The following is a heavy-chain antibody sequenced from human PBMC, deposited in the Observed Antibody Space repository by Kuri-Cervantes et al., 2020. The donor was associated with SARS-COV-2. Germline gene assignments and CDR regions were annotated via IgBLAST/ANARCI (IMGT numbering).Heavy chain of an antibody. Sequence: LSLTCAASGFTFSSYAMHWVRQAPGKGLEWVAVISYDGSNKYYADSVKGRFTISRDNSKNTLYLQMNSLKTEDTAVYYCTTDPNYDFWSGYPQFDYWGQGTLVTVSS. D-gene: IGHD3-3*01. V-gene: IGHV3-30-3*01. CDR2: ISYDGSNK. CDR3: TTDPNYDFWSGYPQFDY. J-gene: IGHJ4*02. CDR1: GFTFSSYA.